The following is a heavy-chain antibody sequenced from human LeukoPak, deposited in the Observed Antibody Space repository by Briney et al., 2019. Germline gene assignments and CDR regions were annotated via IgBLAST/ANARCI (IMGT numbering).Heavy chain of an antibody. V-gene: IGHV5-51*01. CDR3: ATTYYYDSSGYYD. CDR1: EYTFTSYW. CDR2: IYPGDSDT. Sequence: PGESLKISCKGSEYTFTSYWIGWVRQLPGKGLEWLGIIYPGDSDTRYSPSFQGQVTISADKSISTAYLQWSSLKASDTAMYYCATTYYYDSSGYYDWGQGTLVTVSS. J-gene: IGHJ4*02. D-gene: IGHD3-22*01.